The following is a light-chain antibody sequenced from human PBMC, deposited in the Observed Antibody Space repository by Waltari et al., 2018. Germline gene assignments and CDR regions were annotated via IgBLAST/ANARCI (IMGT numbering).Light chain of an antibody. Sequence: AIQMTQSPSSLSASVGDRVTITCRATQAIRNALGWYQQKPGKAPKLLIYAASSLQSGVPSRFSGRGSGTDFTLTISSLQPEDFAAYYCLQEYNYPPTFGQGTKVEIK. J-gene: IGKJ1*01. V-gene: IGKV1-6*01. CDR3: LQEYNYPPT. CDR2: AAS. CDR1: QAIRNA.